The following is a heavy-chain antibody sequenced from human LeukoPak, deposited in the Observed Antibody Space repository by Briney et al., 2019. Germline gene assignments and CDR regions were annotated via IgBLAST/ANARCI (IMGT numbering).Heavy chain of an antibody. CDR3: ATAKPIPWELLMGSRAFDI. CDR2: FDPEDGET. J-gene: IGHJ3*02. V-gene: IGHV1-24*01. CDR1: GYTLTELS. Sequence: GASVKVSCKVSGYTLTELSMHWVRPAPGKGLEWMGGFDPEDGETIYAQKFQGRVTMTEDTSTDTAYTELSSLRSEDTAVYYCATAKPIPWELLMGSRAFDIWGQGTMVTVSS. D-gene: IGHD1-26*01.